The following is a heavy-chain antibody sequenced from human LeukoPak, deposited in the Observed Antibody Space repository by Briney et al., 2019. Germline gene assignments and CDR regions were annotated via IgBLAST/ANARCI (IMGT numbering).Heavy chain of an antibody. J-gene: IGHJ3*02. D-gene: IGHD5-12*01. CDR3: ARDRRGYDPDSGAFDI. CDR1: GFTVSSNY. CDR2: IYSGGST. V-gene: IGHV3-66*02. Sequence: GGSLRLSCAASGFTVSSNYMSWVRQAPGKGLEWVSVIYSGGSTYYADSVKGRFTISRDNSKNTLYLQMNSLRAEDTAVYYCARDRRGYDPDSGAFDIWGQGTMVTVSS.